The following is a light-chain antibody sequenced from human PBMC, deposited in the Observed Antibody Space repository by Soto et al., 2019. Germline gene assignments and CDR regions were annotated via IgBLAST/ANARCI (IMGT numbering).Light chain of an antibody. CDR1: QSVSSY. Sequence: EIVLTQSPATLSLSPGERATLSCRTSQSVSSYLAWYQQKPGQAPRLLIYDASKRATGIPARFSGSGSGTDFTLTISSLEPEDLAVYYCQQRSNWPPEWTFGQGTKVEIK. CDR3: QQRSNWPPEWT. V-gene: IGKV3-11*01. CDR2: DAS. J-gene: IGKJ1*01.